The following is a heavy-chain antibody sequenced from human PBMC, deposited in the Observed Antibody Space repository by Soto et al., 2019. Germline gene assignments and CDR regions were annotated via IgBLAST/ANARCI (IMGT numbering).Heavy chain of an antibody. Sequence: SEPLSLTCTVSAGSISSGGYYWSWIRQHPGKGLEWIGYIYYSGSTYYNPSLKSRVTISVDTSKNQFSLKLSSVTDADTAVYYCARAAAGTAWFDHWGQGTLVTVSS. CDR1: AGSISSGGYY. D-gene: IGHD6-13*01. CDR3: ARAAAGTAWFDH. CDR2: IYYSGST. J-gene: IGHJ5*02. V-gene: IGHV4-31*03.